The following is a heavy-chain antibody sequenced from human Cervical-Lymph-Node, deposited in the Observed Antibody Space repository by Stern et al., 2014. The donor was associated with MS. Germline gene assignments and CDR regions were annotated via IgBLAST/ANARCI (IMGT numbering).Heavy chain of an antibody. D-gene: IGHD6-13*01. J-gene: IGHJ4*02. Sequence: QLVQSGPEVKKPGSSVKVSCKASGDTFSNFNLGWVRPAPGQGTEWLGVIPPLFGASYYAQKFQGRVTFTADESTSTAYMELSGLRSADTAIYYCARHQGGIAAYWGQGTLVTVSS. CDR1: GDTFSNFN. V-gene: IGHV1-69*01. CDR3: ARHQGGIAAY. CDR2: IPPLFGAS.